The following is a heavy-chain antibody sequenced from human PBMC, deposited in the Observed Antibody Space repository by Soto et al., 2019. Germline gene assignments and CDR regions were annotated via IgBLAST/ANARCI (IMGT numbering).Heavy chain of an antibody. V-gene: IGHV4-34*01. CDR1: GGSFSDYS. Sequence: PSETLSLTCAVYGGSFSDYSWSWIRQPPGKGLEWIGEINHSGSTNYNPSLKSRVSISVDTSKNQFSLKMRSVTAADTAVSYCARRTSPMIRGPLGYWGQGTLVTVSS. CDR3: ARRTSPMIRGPLGY. J-gene: IGHJ4*02. D-gene: IGHD3-10*01. CDR2: INHSGST.